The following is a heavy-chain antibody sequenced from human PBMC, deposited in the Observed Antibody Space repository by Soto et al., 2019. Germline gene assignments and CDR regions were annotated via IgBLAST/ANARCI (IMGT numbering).Heavy chain of an antibody. Sequence: PGGSLRLSCAASGFTFSSYAMSWVRQAPGKGLEWVSAISGSGGSTYYADSVKGRFTISRDNSKNTLYLQMNSLRAEDTAVYYCAKDRGSSLPIGYCSGGSCYLDGIPFDYWGQGTLVTVSS. J-gene: IGHJ4*02. D-gene: IGHD2-15*01. V-gene: IGHV3-23*01. CDR2: ISGSGGST. CDR1: GFTFSSYA. CDR3: AKDRGSSLPIGYCSGGSCYLDGIPFDY.